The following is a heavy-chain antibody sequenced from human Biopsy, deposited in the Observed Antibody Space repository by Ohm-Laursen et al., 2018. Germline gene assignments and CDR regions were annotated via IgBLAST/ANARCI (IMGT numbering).Heavy chain of an antibody. J-gene: IGHJ1*01. V-gene: IGHV4-59*11. CDR1: GGSFTGHY. CDR2: ISHTGYT. D-gene: IGHD4-23*01. Sequence: TLSLTCTVSGGSFTGHYWTWIRQPPGKGLEWIGHISHTGYTSYKPSLKSRVTISLDTSRKHFSLRLTSLAAADTAVYYFARGSNEYGGLYFPHWGQGTLVTVSS. CDR3: ARGSNEYGGLYFPH.